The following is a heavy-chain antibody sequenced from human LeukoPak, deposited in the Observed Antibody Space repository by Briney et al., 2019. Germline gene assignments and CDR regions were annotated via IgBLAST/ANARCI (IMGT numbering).Heavy chain of an antibody. CDR3: ARGFVVVVGTRTVSDAFDI. D-gene: IGHD2-15*01. J-gene: IGHJ3*02. Sequence: GASVKVSCKASGYTFTTYSMNWVRQAPGQGLEWMGWINTNTGSPTYAQGFIGRFVFSLDTSVDTAYLQISSLKAEDTAVYYCARGFVVVVGTRTVSDAFDIWGQGTMVTVSS. CDR1: GYTFTTYS. CDR2: INTNTGSP. V-gene: IGHV7-4-1*02.